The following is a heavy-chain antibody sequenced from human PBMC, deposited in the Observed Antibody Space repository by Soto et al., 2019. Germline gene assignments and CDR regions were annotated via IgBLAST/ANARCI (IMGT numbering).Heavy chain of an antibody. Sequence: ASVKVSFKVSGYTLTELSMHWVRQAPGKGLEWMGGFDPEDGETIYAQKFQGRVTMTEDTSTDTAYMELSSLRSEDTAVYYCATGGRLERLFYYYYGMDVWGQGTTVTVSS. CDR2: FDPEDGET. D-gene: IGHD1-1*01. V-gene: IGHV1-24*01. CDR3: ATGGRLERLFYYYYGMDV. J-gene: IGHJ6*02. CDR1: GYTLTELS.